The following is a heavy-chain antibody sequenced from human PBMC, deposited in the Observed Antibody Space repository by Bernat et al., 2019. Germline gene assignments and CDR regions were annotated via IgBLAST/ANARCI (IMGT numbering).Heavy chain of an antibody. CDR3: ARIPDRTSSVSGFDY. CDR1: GFSLSSPKVG. Sequence: QVTLKESGPVLVKRSETLTLTCAVAGFSLSSPKVGVSWLRQPPGKALEWLTHILSNDEKSFNTFLKSRLSISKDTSKGQVVLTMTNMDPVDTATYYCARIPDRTSSVSGFDYWGQGILVTVSS. D-gene: IGHD6-6*01. V-gene: IGHV2-26*01. CDR2: ILSNDEK. J-gene: IGHJ4*02.